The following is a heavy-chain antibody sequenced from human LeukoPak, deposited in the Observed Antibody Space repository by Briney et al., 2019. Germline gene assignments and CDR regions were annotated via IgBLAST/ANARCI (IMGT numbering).Heavy chain of an antibody. CDR2: ISAYNGNT. CDR3: ASLVGSSGYYYGEYFQH. J-gene: IGHJ1*01. D-gene: IGHD3-22*01. CDR1: GYTFTSYG. Sequence: ASVKVSCXASGYTFTSYGISWVRQAPGQGLEWMGWISAYNGNTNYAQKLQGRVTMTTDTSTSTAYMELRSLRSDDTAVYYCASLVGSSGYYYGEYFQHWGQGTLVTVSS. V-gene: IGHV1-18*01.